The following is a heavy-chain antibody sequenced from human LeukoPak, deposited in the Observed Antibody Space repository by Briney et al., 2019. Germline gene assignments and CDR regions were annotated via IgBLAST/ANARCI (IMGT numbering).Heavy chain of an antibody. V-gene: IGHV4-39*01. Sequence: SETLSPTCTVSGGSISSSSYYWGWIRQPPGKGLEWIGSIYYSGSTYYNPSLKSRVTISVDTSKNQFSLKLSSVTAADTAVYYCVLDYGSWFDPWGQGTLVTVSS. CDR2: IYYSGST. CDR3: VLDYGSWFDP. J-gene: IGHJ5*02. D-gene: IGHD3-16*01. CDR1: GGSISSSSYY.